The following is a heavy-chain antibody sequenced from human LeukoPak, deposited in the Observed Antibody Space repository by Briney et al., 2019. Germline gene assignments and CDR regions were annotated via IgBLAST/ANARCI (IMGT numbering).Heavy chain of an antibody. V-gene: IGHV3-33*01. CDR2: IWYDGSNK. CDR1: GFIFSSYG. Sequence: GGSLRLSCAASGFIFSSYGMHWVRQAPGKGLEWVAVIWYDGSNKYYADSVKGRFTISRDNSKNTLYLQMNSLRAEDTAVYYCARDGDYCGSGSYYNRRHHFDYWGQGTLVTVSS. CDR3: ARDGDYCGSGSYYNRRHHFDY. J-gene: IGHJ4*02. D-gene: IGHD3-10*01.